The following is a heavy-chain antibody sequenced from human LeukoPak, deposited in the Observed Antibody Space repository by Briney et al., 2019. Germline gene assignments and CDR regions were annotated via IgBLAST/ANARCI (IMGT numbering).Heavy chain of an antibody. V-gene: IGHV4-59*01. CDR3: ARGGGVFDY. J-gene: IGHJ4*02. D-gene: IGHD2-8*02. Sequence: SETLSLACRVSGFTISNYYWSWVRQPPGKGLEWIGYIYYSGTTNYNPSLKSRVTISVDTSKGQFSLKLNSVTAADTAVYYCARGGGVFDYWGQGTLVTVSS. CDR1: GFTISNYY. CDR2: IYYSGTT.